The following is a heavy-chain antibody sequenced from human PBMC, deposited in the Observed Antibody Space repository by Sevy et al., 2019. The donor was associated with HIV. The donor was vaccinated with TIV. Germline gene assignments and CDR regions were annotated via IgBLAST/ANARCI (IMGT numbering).Heavy chain of an antibody. CDR3: ARDGGNSVKWYPLY. V-gene: IGHV3-30-3*01. CDR2: ISYEGTET. D-gene: IGHD2-2*01. CDR1: GFAFSSHA. J-gene: IGHJ4*01. Sequence: QPGGSLRLSCAASGFAFSSHAMHWVRQAPGKGLEWVAVISYEGTETFYAASVEGRFTISRDNSKNMLSLLINSLRPEDAAVYYCARDGGNSVKWYPLYWGHGTLVTVSS.